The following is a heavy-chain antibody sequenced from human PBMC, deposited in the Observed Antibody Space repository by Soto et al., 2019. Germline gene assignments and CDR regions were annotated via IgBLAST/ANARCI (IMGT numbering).Heavy chain of an antibody. D-gene: IGHD6-19*01. CDR3: AKFPESSGYFDY. V-gene: IGHV1-69*01. CDR2: IIPFFGTA. J-gene: IGHJ4*02. CDR1: GGTFSRSA. Sequence: QVQLEQSGAEVRKPGSSVKVSCKASGGTFSRSAISWVRQAPGQGLEWMGGIIPFFGTANYAQKFHGRVTITADEPTGTAYMELSSLTSEDTAIYYCAKFPESSGYFDYWGQGALITVSS.